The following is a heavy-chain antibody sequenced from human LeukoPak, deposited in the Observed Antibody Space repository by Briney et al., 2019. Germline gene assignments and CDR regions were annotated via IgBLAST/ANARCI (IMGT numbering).Heavy chain of an antibody. D-gene: IGHD2-15*01. Sequence: GGTLRLSCAASGFTFSSYSMNWVRQAPGKGLEWVSSISSSSSYIYYADSVKGRFTISRDNAKNSLYLQRNSLRAEDTAVYYCAGEVAGAFDIWGQGTMVTVSS. CDR1: GFTFSSYS. V-gene: IGHV3-21*01. CDR2: ISSSSSYI. CDR3: AGEVAGAFDI. J-gene: IGHJ3*02.